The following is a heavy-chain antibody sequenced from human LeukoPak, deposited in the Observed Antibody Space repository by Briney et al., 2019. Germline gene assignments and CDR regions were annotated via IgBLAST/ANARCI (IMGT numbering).Heavy chain of an antibody. CDR2: ISPDGNLE. CDR1: GFTFSSYG. Sequence: GRSLRLSCAASGFTFSSYGMHWVRQAPGKGLEWVAAISPDGNLEYYTESVKGRFTVSRDNSNNMIYLQMNSLRGEDSAVYYCAKINNYDDYWGQGTLVTVSS. CDR3: AKINNYDDY. D-gene: IGHD3-22*01. V-gene: IGHV3-30*18. J-gene: IGHJ4*02.